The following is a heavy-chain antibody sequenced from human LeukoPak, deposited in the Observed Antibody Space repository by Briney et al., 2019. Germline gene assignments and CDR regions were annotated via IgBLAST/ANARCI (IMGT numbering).Heavy chain of an antibody. CDR2: INPNSGGT. CDR1: GYTFTGFY. Sequence: ASVKVSCKASGYTFTGFYIHWVRQAPGQGLEWMGRINPNSGGTNYAQKFQGRVSVTRDTSISTAYMEVSRLRSDDTAFYYCARALVRGLVVSMDVWGKGTTVTASS. CDR3: ARALVRGLVVSMDV. D-gene: IGHD3-10*01. J-gene: IGHJ6*03. V-gene: IGHV1-2*06.